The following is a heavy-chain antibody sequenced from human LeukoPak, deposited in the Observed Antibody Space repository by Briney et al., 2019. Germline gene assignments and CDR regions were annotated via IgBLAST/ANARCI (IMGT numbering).Heavy chain of an antibody. V-gene: IGHV1-2*02. CDR1: GYTFTGYY. CDR2: IHPNSGAT. Sequence: ASVKVSCKASGYTFTGYYIHWVRPAPGQGVEWMAWIHPNSGATNYAQKFQGRVTMTRDTSISTAYMELSRLASDDTAVYFCARGRFGEWDNWFDPWGQGTLVTVSS. J-gene: IGHJ5*02. D-gene: IGHD3-10*01. CDR3: ARGRFGEWDNWFDP.